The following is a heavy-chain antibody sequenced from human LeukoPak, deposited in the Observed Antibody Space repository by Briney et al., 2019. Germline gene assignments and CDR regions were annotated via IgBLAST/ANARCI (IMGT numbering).Heavy chain of an antibody. CDR3: CGGNSGPSDY. CDR2: IYYSGST. Sequence: ASETLSLTCTVSGGSISSSSYYWSWIRQPPGKGLEWIGYIYYSGSTNYNPSLKSRVTISVDTSKNQFSLKLSSVTAADTAVYYCCGGNSGPSDYWGQGTLVTVSS. V-gene: IGHV4-61*01. J-gene: IGHJ4*02. CDR1: GGSISSSSYY. D-gene: IGHD4-23*01.